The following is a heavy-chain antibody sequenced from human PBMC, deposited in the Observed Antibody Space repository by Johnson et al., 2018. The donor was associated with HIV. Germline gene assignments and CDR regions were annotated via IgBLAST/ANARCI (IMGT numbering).Heavy chain of an antibody. CDR3: ARELTYYYGSGSYPSGLDAFDI. CDR1: GFSFDDYG. V-gene: IGHV3-20*04. J-gene: IGHJ3*02. Sequence: VQLVESGGGVVQPGGSLRLSCAASGFSFDDYGMNWVRQVPGKGLEWVSGITWNGGSSTYADSVKGRFTISRDNAKDSLYLQMNSLRAEDTALYYCARELTYYYGSGSYPSGLDAFDIWGQGTMVTVSS. D-gene: IGHD3-10*01. CDR2: ITWNGGSS.